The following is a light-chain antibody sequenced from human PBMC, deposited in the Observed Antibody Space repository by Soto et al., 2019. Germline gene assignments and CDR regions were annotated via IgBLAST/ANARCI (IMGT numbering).Light chain of an antibody. V-gene: IGLV2-14*01. Sequence: QSALTQPASVSGSPGQSITISCTGASSDVDDYNYVSWYQHHPGKAPKLMIYEVTNRPSWVSYRFSGSKSANTASLTISGLQAEDEADYYCSSYTSTSTLVFGGGTKL. CDR1: SSDVDDYNY. CDR3: SSYTSTSTLV. CDR2: EVT. J-gene: IGLJ3*02.